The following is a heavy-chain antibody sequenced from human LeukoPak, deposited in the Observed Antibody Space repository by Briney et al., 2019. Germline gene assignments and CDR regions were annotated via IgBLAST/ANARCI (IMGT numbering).Heavy chain of an antibody. CDR2: IRSKAYGGTT. CDR3: TRGYCSSTSCYLFPSYYFDY. D-gene: IGHD2-2*01. Sequence: GGSLRLSCTASGFTFGDYAMSWVRQAPGKGLEWVGFIRSKAYGGTTEYAASVKGRFTISRDDSKRIAYLQMNSLKTEDTAAYYCTRGYCSSTSCYLFPSYYFDYWGQGTLVTVSS. CDR1: GFTFGDYA. J-gene: IGHJ4*02. V-gene: IGHV3-49*04.